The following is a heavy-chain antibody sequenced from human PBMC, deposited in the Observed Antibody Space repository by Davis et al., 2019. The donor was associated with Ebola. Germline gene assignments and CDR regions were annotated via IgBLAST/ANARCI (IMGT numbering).Heavy chain of an antibody. Sequence: SETLSLTCTVSGGSISSGGYYWSWIRQHPGKGLAWIGYIYYSGSTYYNPSLKSRVTISVATSKNQFSLKLSSVTAADTAVYYCAGWIAVAGTKLYWFDPWGQGTLVTVSS. V-gene: IGHV4-31*03. D-gene: IGHD6-19*01. CDR1: GGSISSGGYY. CDR3: AGWIAVAGTKLYWFDP. CDR2: IYYSGST. J-gene: IGHJ5*02.